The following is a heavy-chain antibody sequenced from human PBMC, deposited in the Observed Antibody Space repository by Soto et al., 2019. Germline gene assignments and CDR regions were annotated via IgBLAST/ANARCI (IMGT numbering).Heavy chain of an antibody. Sequence: SETLSLTCTVSGGPISTYYWIWIRLPPGKGLEWIGYIYDSGSTNNNPSLKSRVTISVDTSKNQFSLQLSSVTAADTAVYYCARDGGMVGAEGAFDIWGQGTMVTVSS. D-gene: IGHD1-26*01. CDR1: GGPISTYY. J-gene: IGHJ3*02. CDR2: IYDSGST. CDR3: ARDGGMVGAEGAFDI. V-gene: IGHV4-59*01.